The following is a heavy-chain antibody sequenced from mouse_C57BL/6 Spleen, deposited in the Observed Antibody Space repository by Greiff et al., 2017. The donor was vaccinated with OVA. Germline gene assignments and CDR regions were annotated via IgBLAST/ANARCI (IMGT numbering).Heavy chain of an antibody. J-gene: IGHJ2*01. CDR3: ARRGYYTFDY. CDR2: ISSGGSYT. V-gene: IGHV5-6*01. D-gene: IGHD2-3*01. Sequence: EVQRVESGGDLVKPEGSLKLSCAASGFTFSSYGMSWVRQTPDKRLEWVATISSGGSYTYYPDSVKGRFTISRDNAKNTLYLQMSSLKSEDTAMYYCARRGYYTFDYWGQGTTLTVSS. CDR1: GFTFSSYG.